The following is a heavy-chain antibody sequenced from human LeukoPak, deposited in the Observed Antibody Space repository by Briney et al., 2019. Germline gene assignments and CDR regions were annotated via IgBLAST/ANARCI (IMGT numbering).Heavy chain of an antibody. J-gene: IGHJ4*02. V-gene: IGHV4-59*01. Sequence: SETLSLTCTVSGGSISSYYWSWIRQPPGKGLEWIGYIYYSGSTNYNPSLKSRVTISVDTSKNQFSLKLSSMTAADTAVYYCARVGGIVDYWGQGTLVTVSS. CDR2: IYYSGST. CDR1: GGSISSYY. D-gene: IGHD2-15*01. CDR3: ARVGGIVDY.